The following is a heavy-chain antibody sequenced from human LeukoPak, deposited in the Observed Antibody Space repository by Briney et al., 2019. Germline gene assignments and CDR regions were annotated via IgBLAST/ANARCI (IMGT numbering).Heavy chain of an antibody. J-gene: IGHJ4*02. V-gene: IGHV4-59*01. CDR2: IYYSGST. CDR1: GGSISSYY. D-gene: IGHD5-18*01. Sequence: PSETLSLTCTVSGGSISSYYWSWIRQPPGKGLEWIGYIYYSGSTNYNPSLKSRVTISVDTSKNQFSLKLSSVTAADTAVYHCARLSRGVDTPTHFDYWGQGTLVTVSS. CDR3: ARLSRGVDTPTHFDY.